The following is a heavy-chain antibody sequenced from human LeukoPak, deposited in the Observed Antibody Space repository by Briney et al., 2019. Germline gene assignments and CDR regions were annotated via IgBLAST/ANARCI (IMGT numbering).Heavy chain of an antibody. CDR2: IIPILGIA. J-gene: IGHJ4*02. CDR3: ARDNTVVGSGSYFY. V-gene: IGHV1-69*04. CDR1: GGTFSSYA. D-gene: IGHD3-10*01. Sequence: SVKVSCKASGGTFSSYAISWVRQAPGQGLEWMGRIIPILGIANYARKFQGRVTITADKSTSTAYMELSSLRSEDTAGYYCARDNTVVGSGSYFYWGQGTLVTVSS.